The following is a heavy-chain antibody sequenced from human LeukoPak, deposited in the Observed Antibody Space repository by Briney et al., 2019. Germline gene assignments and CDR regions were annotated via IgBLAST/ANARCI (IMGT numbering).Heavy chain of an antibody. Sequence: GGSLRLSCAASGFTFSSYGMHWVRQAPGKGLEWVAVIWYDGSNKYYADSVKGRFTISRDNAKNTLYLQMNSLRAEDTAVYCWAKDSSSTRAHYFDYWGQGNLVTVSS. CDR2: IWYDGSNK. CDR1: GFTFSSYG. D-gene: IGHD2/OR15-2a*01. V-gene: IGHV3-33*06. CDR3: AKDSSSTRAHYFDY. J-gene: IGHJ4*02.